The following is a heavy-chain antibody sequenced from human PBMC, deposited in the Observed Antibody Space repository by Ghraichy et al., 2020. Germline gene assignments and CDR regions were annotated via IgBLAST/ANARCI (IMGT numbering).Heavy chain of an antibody. Sequence: SVKVSCKASGGTFSSYVISWVRQAPGQGLEWMGGIIPIFGTANYAQKFQGRVTITADESTSTAYMELSSLRSEDTAVYYCARASITMVRGVISYYGMDVWGQGTTVTVSS. CDR1: GGTFSSYV. CDR3: ARASITMVRGVISYYGMDV. V-gene: IGHV1-69*13. CDR2: IIPIFGTA. D-gene: IGHD3-10*01. J-gene: IGHJ6*02.